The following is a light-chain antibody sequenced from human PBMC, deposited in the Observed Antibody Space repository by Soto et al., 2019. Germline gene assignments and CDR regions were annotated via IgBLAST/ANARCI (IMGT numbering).Light chain of an antibody. J-gene: IGLJ1*01. CDR3: AAWDDSLNAYV. Sequence: QSELTQPPSASGTPGQRVTISCSGSSSNIGSNTVNWYQQLPGTAPKLLIYSNNQRPSGVPDRFSGSKSGTSASLAISGLQSEDEADYYCAAWDDSLNAYVFGTGTKVTVL. V-gene: IGLV1-44*01. CDR2: SNN. CDR1: SSNIGSNT.